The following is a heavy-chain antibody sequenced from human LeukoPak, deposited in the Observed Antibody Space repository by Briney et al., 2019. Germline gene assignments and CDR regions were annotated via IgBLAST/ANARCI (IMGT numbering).Heavy chain of an antibody. Sequence: ASVKVSCKASGYTFTSYGISWVRQAPGQGLEWMGWISAYNGNTNYAQKLQGRVTMTTDTSTSTAYMELRSLRSDDTAVYYCARGVTMVRGVIKVEYYYYGMDVWGQGTTVTVSS. CDR1: GYTFTSYG. CDR3: ARGVTMVRGVIKVEYYYYGMDV. V-gene: IGHV1-18*01. CDR2: ISAYNGNT. D-gene: IGHD3-10*01. J-gene: IGHJ6*02.